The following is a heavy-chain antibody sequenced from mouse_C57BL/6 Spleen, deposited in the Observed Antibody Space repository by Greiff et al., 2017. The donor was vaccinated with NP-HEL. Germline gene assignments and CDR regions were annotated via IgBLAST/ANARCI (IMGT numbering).Heavy chain of an antibody. CDR3: ARWGTNYAMDY. J-gene: IGHJ4*01. CDR2: IYPGDGDT. Sequence: VQLQQSGAELVKPGASVKISCKASGYAFSSYWMNWVKQRPGKGLEWIGQIYPGDGDTNYNGKFKGKATLTADKSSSTAYMQLSSLTSEDSAVYFWARWGTNYAMDYWGQGTSVTVSS. V-gene: IGHV1-80*01. CDR1: GYAFSSYW. D-gene: IGHD1-1*01.